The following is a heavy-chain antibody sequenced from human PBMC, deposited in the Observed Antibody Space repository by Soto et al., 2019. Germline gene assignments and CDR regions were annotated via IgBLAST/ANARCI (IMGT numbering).Heavy chain of an antibody. J-gene: IGHJ3*02. CDR3: ARHASITMVRGVIITVAFDI. D-gene: IGHD3-10*01. CDR1: GYSFTSYW. V-gene: IGHV5-10-1*01. CDR2: IDPSDSYT. Sequence: GESLKISCKGSGYSFTSYWISWVREVPGKGLEWMGRIDPSDSYTNYSPSLQGHVTISADKSISTAYLQWSSLKASDTAMYYCARHASITMVRGVIITVAFDIWGQGTMVTVSS.